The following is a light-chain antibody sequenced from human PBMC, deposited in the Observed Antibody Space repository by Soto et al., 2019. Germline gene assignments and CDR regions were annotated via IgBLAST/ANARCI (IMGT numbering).Light chain of an antibody. CDR3: SSYTSSSTLVV. J-gene: IGLJ2*01. Sequence: QSVLTQPASMSGSPGQSITISCTGTSSDVGVYNYVSWYQQHPGKAPKLMIYDVSNRPSGVSNRFSGSKSGNTASLTISGLQAEDEADYYCSSYTSSSTLVVFGGGTKLTVL. V-gene: IGLV2-14*03. CDR1: SSDVGVYNY. CDR2: DVS.